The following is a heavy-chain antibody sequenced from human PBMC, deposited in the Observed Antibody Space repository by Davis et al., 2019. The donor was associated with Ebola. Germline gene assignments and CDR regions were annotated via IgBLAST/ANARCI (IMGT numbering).Heavy chain of an antibody. CDR1: GYTFTSYG. CDR3: ARDRGRGFADY. CDR2: ISAYNGNT. J-gene: IGHJ4*02. V-gene: IGHV1-18*01. Sequence: ASVKVSCKASGYTFTSYGISWVRQAPGQGLEWMGLISAYNGNTHYAQKLQGRVTMTTDTSTSTADMELRSLRSDDTAVYYCARDRGRGFADYWGQGTLVTVSS. D-gene: IGHD1-26*01.